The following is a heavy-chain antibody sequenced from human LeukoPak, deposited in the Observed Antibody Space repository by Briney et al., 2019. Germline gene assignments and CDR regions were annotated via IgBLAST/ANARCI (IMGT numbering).Heavy chain of an antibody. V-gene: IGHV4-30-4*08. D-gene: IGHD2-2*01. CDR1: GGSISSYY. Sequence: PSETLSLTCTVSGGSISSYYWSWIRQPPGKGLEWIGYIYYSGSTYYNPSLKSRVTISVDTSKNQFSLKLSSVTAADTAVYYCARDFRDIVVVPAAPPRYYYYYYMDVWGKGTTVTVSS. CDR3: ARDFRDIVVVPAAPPRYYYYYYMDV. CDR2: IYYSGST. J-gene: IGHJ6*03.